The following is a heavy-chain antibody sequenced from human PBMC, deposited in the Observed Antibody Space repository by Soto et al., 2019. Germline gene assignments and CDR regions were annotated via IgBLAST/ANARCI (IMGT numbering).Heavy chain of an antibody. CDR1: GGSFSGYY. Sequence: PSETLSLTCAVHGGSFSGYYWSWIRQPPGKGLEWIGEINHSGSTNYNPSLKSRVTISVDTSKNQFSLKLSSVTAADTAVYYCASTGYSSSWWYYYYGMDVWGQGTTVTVSS. J-gene: IGHJ6*02. CDR3: ASTGYSSSWWYYYYGMDV. CDR2: INHSGST. D-gene: IGHD6-13*01. V-gene: IGHV4-34*01.